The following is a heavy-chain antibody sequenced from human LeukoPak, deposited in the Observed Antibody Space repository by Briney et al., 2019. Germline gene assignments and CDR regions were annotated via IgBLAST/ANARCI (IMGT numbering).Heavy chain of an antibody. J-gene: IGHJ4*02. CDR2: HSHSGSA. Sequence: SETLSLTCTVSGASINSDTYYWGWIRQPPGKGLEWIGTHSHSGSAYYNPSLRSRITMSLDTSENQLSLKLSSVTAAVTAVYYCARGRNCGGDCYYFAYWGQGTLVTVSS. V-gene: IGHV4-39*07. D-gene: IGHD2-21*02. CDR1: GASINSDTYY. CDR3: ARGRNCGGDCYYFAY.